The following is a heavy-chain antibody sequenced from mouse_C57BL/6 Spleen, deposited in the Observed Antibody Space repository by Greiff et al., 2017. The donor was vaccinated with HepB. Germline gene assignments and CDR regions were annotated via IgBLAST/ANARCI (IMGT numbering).Heavy chain of an antibody. D-gene: IGHD2-3*01. CDR1: GFSLTSYG. CDR2: IWSGGST. J-gene: IGHJ4*01. Sequence: VQRVESGPGLVQPSQSLSITCTVSGFSLTSYGVHWVRQSPGKGLEWLGVIWSGGSTDYNAAFISRLSISKDNSKSQVFFKMNSLQADDTAIYYCAGYDGYPYYAMDYWGQGTSVTVSS. CDR3: AGYDGYPYYAMDY. V-gene: IGHV2-2*01.